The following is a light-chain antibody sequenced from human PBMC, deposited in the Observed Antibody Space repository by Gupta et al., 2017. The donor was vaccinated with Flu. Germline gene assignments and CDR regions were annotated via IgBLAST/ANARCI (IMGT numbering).Light chain of an antibody. V-gene: IGKV1-39*01. CDR3: QQSDSTPRGS. CDR2: AAS. Sequence: DIQMTQSPSSLSASVGDRVTITCRASQSISSYLNWYQQKPGKDPKLLIYAASSLQSGVPSRFSGSGSGRDFTLTISSLQPEDFAAYYCQQSDSTPRGSFGQGTKLEIK. CDR1: QSISSY. J-gene: IGKJ2*04.